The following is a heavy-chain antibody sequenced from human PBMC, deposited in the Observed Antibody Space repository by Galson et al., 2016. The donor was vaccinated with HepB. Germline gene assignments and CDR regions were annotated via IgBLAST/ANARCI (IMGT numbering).Heavy chain of an antibody. CDR1: GFTFSDYG. D-gene: IGHD4-17*01. J-gene: IGHJ3*02. CDR3: AKDPFTVTHTGNSALDI. CDR2: VSYDGDNK. Sequence: SLRLSCAPSGFTFSDYGMHWVRQAPGKGLEWVAVVSYDGDNKYYADSVKGRFTISRDNSKNTLYLQMNSLRPEDTALYYCAKDPFTVTHTGNSALDIWGQGTMVTVSS. V-gene: IGHV3-30*18.